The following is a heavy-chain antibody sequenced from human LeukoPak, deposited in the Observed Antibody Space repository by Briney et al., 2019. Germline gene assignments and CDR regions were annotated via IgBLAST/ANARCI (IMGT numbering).Heavy chain of an antibody. CDR3: VRDLTATGDS. D-gene: IGHD1-20*01. V-gene: IGHV1-2*02. CDR1: GYTFTSYY. Sequence: ASVKVSCKTSGYTFTSYYIHWVRQAPGQGLEWMAWFNPNSGDTNYAQEFQGRVTMTGDTSVSTAYMELSRLRSDDTAVYYRVRDLTATGDSWGQGTLVTVSS. J-gene: IGHJ4*02. CDR2: FNPNSGDT.